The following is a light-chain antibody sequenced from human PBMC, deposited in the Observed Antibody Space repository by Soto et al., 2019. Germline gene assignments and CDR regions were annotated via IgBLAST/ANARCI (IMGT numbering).Light chain of an antibody. CDR1: QSVSSN. V-gene: IGKV3-15*01. Sequence: LIPQSPATLSVSPGERATLSCRASQSVSSNLAWYQQTPGQAPRLLIYGASTRATGIPARFSGGGSGTEFTLTISSLQSEDFAVYYCQQYGSSGTFGQGTKVDIK. CDR2: GAS. J-gene: IGKJ1*01. CDR3: QQYGSSGT.